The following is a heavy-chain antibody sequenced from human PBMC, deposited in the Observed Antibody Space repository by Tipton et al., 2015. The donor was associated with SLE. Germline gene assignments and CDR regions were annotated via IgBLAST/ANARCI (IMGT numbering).Heavy chain of an antibody. CDR2: IYYSGST. Sequence: TLSLTCTVSGGSISSYYWSWIRQPPGQGLEWIGYIYYSGSTNYNPSLKSRVTISVDTSKNQFSLKLSSVTAADTAVYYCAATFTAARGRDVWGQGTTVTVSS. J-gene: IGHJ6*02. CDR3: AATFTAARGRDV. D-gene: IGHD3-16*01. V-gene: IGHV4-59*01. CDR1: GGSISSYY.